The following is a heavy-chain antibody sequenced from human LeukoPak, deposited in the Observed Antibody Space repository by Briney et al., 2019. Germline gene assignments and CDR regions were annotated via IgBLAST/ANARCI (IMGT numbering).Heavy chain of an antibody. CDR2: IYHSGST. J-gene: IGHJ4*02. V-gene: IGHV4-4*02. CDR1: GGSISSSNW. CDR3: ARGGGSGTERHYFDY. Sequence: PSETLSLTCAVSGGSISSSNWWSWVRQPPGKGLEWIGEIYHSGSTNYNPSLKSRVTISVDKSKNQFSLKLSSVTAADTAVYYCARGGGSGTERHYFDYWGQGTLVTVSS. D-gene: IGHD3-10*01.